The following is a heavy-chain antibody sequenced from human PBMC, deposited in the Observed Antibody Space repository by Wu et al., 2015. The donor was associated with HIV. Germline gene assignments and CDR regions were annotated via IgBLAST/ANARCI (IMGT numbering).Heavy chain of an antibody. D-gene: IGHD6-13*01. V-gene: IGHV1-18*01. CDR1: GYTFTTFD. J-gene: IGHJ4*02. Sequence: QVQLVQSGAEVKKPGASVKVSCKASGYTFTTFDINWVRQAPGQGLEWMGWISAYNGNTNYAQKLQGRVTMTTDTSTSTAYMELRSLRSDDTAVYYCARDRAYSSSRDAGYWGQGTLVTVSS. CDR2: ISAYNGNT. CDR3: ARDRAYSSSRDAGY.